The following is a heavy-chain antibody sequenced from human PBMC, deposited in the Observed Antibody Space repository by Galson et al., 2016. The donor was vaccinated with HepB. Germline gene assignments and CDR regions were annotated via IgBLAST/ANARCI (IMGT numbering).Heavy chain of an antibody. CDR2: ISASGGSK. CDR1: GFTFSNYA. J-gene: IGHJ3*02. Sequence: SLRLSCAASGFTFSNYAMSWVRQAPGKGLEWVSSISASGGSKTYADSVRGRFIISRDNSNNKLFLQMNSLTTEDTAIYFCAKDRLSGHGDYSWGIFDIWGRGTEVTVSS. V-gene: IGHV3-23*01. CDR3: AKDRLSGHGDYSWGIFDI. D-gene: IGHD4-17*01.